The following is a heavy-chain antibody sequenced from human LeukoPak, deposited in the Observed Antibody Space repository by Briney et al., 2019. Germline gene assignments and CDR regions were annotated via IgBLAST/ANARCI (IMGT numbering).Heavy chain of an antibody. V-gene: IGHV1-2*02. J-gene: IGHJ4*02. CDR2: INPNDGDT. CDR3: ARANFLYCSSSTCLFDY. D-gene: IGHD2-2*01. Sequence: GASVKVSCKASGYTFTDYYMHWARQAPGQGFEWMGWINPNDGDTNYAQKFQGRVTMTRDTSISTAHMEVSRLRSDDTAVYYCARANFLYCSSSTCLFDYWGQGTLVTVPS. CDR1: GYTFTDYY.